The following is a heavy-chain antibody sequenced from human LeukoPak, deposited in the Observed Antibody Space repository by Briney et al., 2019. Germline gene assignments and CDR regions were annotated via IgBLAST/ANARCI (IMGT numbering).Heavy chain of an antibody. J-gene: IGHJ6*02. Sequence: ASVKVSCKASGYTFTSYAMHWVRQAPGQRLEWMGWINAGNGNTKYSQKFQGRVTITRDTSASTAYMELSSLRSEDTAVYYCARDGFINYYYYYGMDVWGQGTTVTVSS. CDR2: INAGNGNT. CDR3: ARDGFINYYYYYGMDV. CDR1: GYTFTSYA. V-gene: IGHV1-3*01. D-gene: IGHD3-10*01.